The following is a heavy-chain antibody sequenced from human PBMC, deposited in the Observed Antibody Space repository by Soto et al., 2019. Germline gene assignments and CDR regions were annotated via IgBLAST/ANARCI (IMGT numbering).Heavy chain of an antibody. Sequence: SVKVSCKASGGTFSSYTISWVRQAPGQVLEWMGRIFPILGIANYAQKFQGRVTITADKSTSTAYMELSSLRSEDTAVYYCARDPGPPCSSTSCQGENWFDPWGQGTLVTVSS. CDR3: ARDPGPPCSSTSCQGENWFDP. D-gene: IGHD2-2*01. V-gene: IGHV1-69*04. CDR1: GGTFSSYT. CDR2: IFPILGIA. J-gene: IGHJ5*02.